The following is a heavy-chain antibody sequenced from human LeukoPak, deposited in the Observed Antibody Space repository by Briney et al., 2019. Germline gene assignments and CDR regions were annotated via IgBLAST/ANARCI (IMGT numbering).Heavy chain of an antibody. Sequence: GGSLRLSCAASGFTFSSYGMHWIRQAPGKGLEWVAFIRYDGSNKYFADSVKGRFTISRDNSKNTLFLQMNSLRPEDTAVYYCAKEGQRGDRIAADWGQGTLVTVSS. J-gene: IGHJ4*02. CDR3: AKEGQRGDRIAAD. CDR1: GFTFSSYG. CDR2: IRYDGSNK. D-gene: IGHD6-13*01. V-gene: IGHV3-30*02.